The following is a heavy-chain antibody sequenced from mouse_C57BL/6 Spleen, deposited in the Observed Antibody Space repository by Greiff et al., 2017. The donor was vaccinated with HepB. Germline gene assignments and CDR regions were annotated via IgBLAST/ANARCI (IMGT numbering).Heavy chain of an antibody. D-gene: IGHD1-1*01. V-gene: IGHV1-64*01. CDR2: IHPNSGST. CDR3: ANYYDTSYEPY. Sequence: QVQLQQPGAWLVKPLSSVKLSCKTSGYTFTSYWMHWVKQRPGQGLEWIGMIHPNSGSTNYNEKFKSKATLTVDKSSSTAYMQLSSLTSEVSAVYCGANYYDTSYEPYWGQGTLVTVSA. J-gene: IGHJ3*01. CDR1: GYTFTSYW.